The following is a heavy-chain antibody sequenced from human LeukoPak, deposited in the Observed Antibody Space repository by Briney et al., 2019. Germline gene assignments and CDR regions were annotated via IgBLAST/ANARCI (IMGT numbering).Heavy chain of an antibody. CDR2: IYHSGST. CDR3: AREMVMITFGGADDAFDI. Sequence: SETLSLTCTVSGGSISSGGYYWSWIRQPPGKGLEWIGYIYHSGSTYYNPSLKSRVTISVDTSKNQFSLKLSSVTAADTAVYYCAREMVMITFGGADDAFDIWGQGTMVTVSS. V-gene: IGHV4-61*08. J-gene: IGHJ3*02. D-gene: IGHD3-16*01. CDR1: GGSISSGGYY.